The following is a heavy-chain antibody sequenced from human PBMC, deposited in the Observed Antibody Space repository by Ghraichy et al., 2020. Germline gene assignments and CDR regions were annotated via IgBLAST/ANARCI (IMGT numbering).Heavy chain of an antibody. CDR1: EFTFSGYS. V-gene: IGHV3-48*02. D-gene: IGHD2-21*01. CDR3: ARGSKVVRFYYYDAMDV. J-gene: IGHJ6*02. CDR2: ITSSGSFR. Sequence: SCSASEFTFSGYSMNWVRQAPGKGLEWLAYITSSGSFRYYADSVKGRFTISRDNAKKSLDLQMNSLRDEDTAVYYCARGSKVVRFYYYDAMDVWGQGTTVTVSS.